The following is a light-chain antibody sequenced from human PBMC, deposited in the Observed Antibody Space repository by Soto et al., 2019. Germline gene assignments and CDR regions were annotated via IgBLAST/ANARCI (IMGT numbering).Light chain of an antibody. J-gene: IGKJ4*01. Sequence: TQSPATLSVPPGEKVTISCRTRHSVRSNLAWYQQKPGQSPRLLIYGASARASGIPARFSGSGSGTDFTLTISSLQSEDLATYYCQEYDSWPPAITFGGGTKVEIK. CDR2: GAS. V-gene: IGKV3D-15*01. CDR1: HSVRSN. CDR3: QEYDSWPPAIT.